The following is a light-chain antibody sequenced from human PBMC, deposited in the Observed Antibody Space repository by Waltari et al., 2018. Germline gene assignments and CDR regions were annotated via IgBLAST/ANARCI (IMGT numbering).Light chain of an antibody. V-gene: IGLV3-21*02. CDR3: QVWDNFNDRRV. J-gene: IGLJ3*02. Sequence: SYVLTQSPSVSVVPGQTASITCGGDNVGSKSVHWYQQKPGQAPVLVVYDDGARPSGLLERVSGSTSASTATLTISRVEAGDEADYYCQVWDNFNDRRVFGGGTKLTVL. CDR2: DDG. CDR1: NVGSKS.